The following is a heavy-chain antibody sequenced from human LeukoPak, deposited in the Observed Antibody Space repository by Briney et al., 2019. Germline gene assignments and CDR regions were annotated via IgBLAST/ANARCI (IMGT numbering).Heavy chain of an antibody. V-gene: IGHV4-30-4*08. CDR1: GGSITSGDYY. CDR2: ISNSGST. CDR3: ARVDSEVDVSSGYFSGGYFQH. Sequence: PSETLSLTCTVSGGSITSGDYYWSWIRQPPGKGLEWIGYISNSGSTYYNSALNSRLTISEDTSKNQFSLNLSSVTAADTAVYYCARVDSEVDVSSGYFSGGYFQHWGQGTLVTVSS. J-gene: IGHJ1*01. D-gene: IGHD3-3*01.